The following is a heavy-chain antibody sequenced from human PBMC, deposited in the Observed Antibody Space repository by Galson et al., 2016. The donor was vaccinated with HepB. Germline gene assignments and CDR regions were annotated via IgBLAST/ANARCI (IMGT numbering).Heavy chain of an antibody. D-gene: IGHD1-14*01. CDR3: VRDITSGGGYFLH. CDR1: GYTFSTYG. CDR2: ISTYNGNT. Sequence: SVKVSCKASGYTFSTYGISWVRQAPGQGPKWMGWISTYNGNTKYAQQFQGRVTMTTDTSTSTAYLDLRSLRSDDTAMYYCVRDITSGGGYFLHWGQGTLVTVSS. V-gene: IGHV1-18*01. J-gene: IGHJ4*02.